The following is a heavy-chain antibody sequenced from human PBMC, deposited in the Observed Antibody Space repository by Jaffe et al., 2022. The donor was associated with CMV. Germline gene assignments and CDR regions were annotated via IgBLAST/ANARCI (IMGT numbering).Heavy chain of an antibody. Sequence: EVQLVQSGAEVKKPGESLRISCKGSGYIFTNYWISWVRQMPGKGLEWMGRIDPSGSYTIYSPSFQGHVTISADRSTSTAYLQWSSLKASDTAMYYCARPATVATTHGEAFEIWGQGTMVTVSS. J-gene: IGHJ3*02. D-gene: IGHD5-12*01. CDR1: GYIFTNYW. CDR2: IDPSGSYT. CDR3: ARPATVATTHGEAFEI. V-gene: IGHV5-10-1*03.